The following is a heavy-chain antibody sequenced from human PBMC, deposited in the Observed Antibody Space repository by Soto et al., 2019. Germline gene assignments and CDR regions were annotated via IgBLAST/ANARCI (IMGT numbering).Heavy chain of an antibody. Sequence: QVQLVQSGAEVKKPGSSVKVSCKASGGTFSNYAINWVRQAPGQGLEWMGGIIPIFGTTNYAQKFQGRGTITADESTSTAYMELSSLRSEDTAVFYCATAPYSYDSSGYLDYWGQGTLVTVSS. CDR3: ATAPYSYDSSGYLDY. CDR1: GGTFSNYA. V-gene: IGHV1-69*12. CDR2: IIPIFGTT. D-gene: IGHD3-22*01. J-gene: IGHJ4*02.